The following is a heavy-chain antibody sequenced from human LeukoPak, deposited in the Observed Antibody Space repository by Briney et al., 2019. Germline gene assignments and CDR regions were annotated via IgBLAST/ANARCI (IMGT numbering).Heavy chain of an antibody. CDR1: GFTFSDYY. CDR3: ATHHGYSGYGYGH. CDR2: ISGSSSNT. J-gene: IGHJ4*02. D-gene: IGHD5-12*01. V-gene: IGHV3-11*06. Sequence: PGGSLRLSCVASGFTFSDYYMSWIRQAPGKGLEWVSYISGSSSNTNYADSVKGRFTISRDNAKNSLYLQMNSLRAEDTAVYYCATHHGYSGYGYGHWGQGTLVTVSS.